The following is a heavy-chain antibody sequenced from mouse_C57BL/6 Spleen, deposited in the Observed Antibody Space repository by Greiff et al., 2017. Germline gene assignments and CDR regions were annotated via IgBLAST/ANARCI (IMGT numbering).Heavy chain of an antibody. CDR1: GYTFTEYT. CDR3: ARNEEGEGNYPFAY. J-gene: IGHJ3*01. Sequence: QFQLQQSGAELVKPGASVKLSCKASGYTFTEYTIHWVKQRSGQGLDWIGWFYPGVGSLKSNEKFKDKATLPAAKSSSTVYMELSRLTSEDAAVYFCARNEEGEGNYPFAYWGQGTLVTVSA. CDR2: FYPGVGSL. D-gene: IGHD2-1*01. V-gene: IGHV1-62-2*01.